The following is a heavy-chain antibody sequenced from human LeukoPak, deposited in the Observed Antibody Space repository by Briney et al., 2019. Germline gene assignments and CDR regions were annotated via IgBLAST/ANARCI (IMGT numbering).Heavy chain of an antibody. Sequence: GRSLRLSCAASGFTFSSYAMHWVRQAPGKGLEWVAVISYDGSNKCYADSVKGRFTISRDNSKNTLYLQMNSLRAEDTAVYYCARGGRGEAVARSPPNYWGQGTLVTVSS. CDR3: ARGGRGEAVARSPPNY. CDR1: GFTFSSYA. CDR2: ISYDGSNK. J-gene: IGHJ4*02. V-gene: IGHV3-30*04. D-gene: IGHD6-19*01.